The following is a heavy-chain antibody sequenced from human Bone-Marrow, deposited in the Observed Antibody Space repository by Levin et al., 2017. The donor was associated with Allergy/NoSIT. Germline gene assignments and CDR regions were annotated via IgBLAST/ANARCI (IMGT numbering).Heavy chain of an antibody. CDR1: RFTFSSFP. D-gene: IGHD3-3*01. CDR3: AREWGGPNAFDL. J-gene: IGHJ3*01. V-gene: IGHV3-30*04. CDR2: ISGDGRHK. Sequence: GGSLRLSCAASRFTFSSFPMHWVRQAPGKGLEWVALISGDGRHKYYADSVNGRFTISRDNSKNTLYLQMNTLRPDDTAVYYCAREWGGPNAFDLWGQGTMVTVSS.